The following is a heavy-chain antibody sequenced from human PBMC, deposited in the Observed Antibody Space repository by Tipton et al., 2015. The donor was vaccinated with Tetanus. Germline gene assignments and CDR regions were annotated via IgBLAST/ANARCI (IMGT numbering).Heavy chain of an antibody. CDR3: AEGRRFCSSNSCHEYYFDS. CDR1: GGSISTGGYS. Sequence: TLSLTCTVSGGSISTGGYSWRWIRQPPGKGLEWIGSVFDSGTSYYNPSLKSRVTISVDTSKNHFSLRLSSVTAAETAVYYCAEGRRFCSSNSCHEYYFDSWGRGTLVTVSS. J-gene: IGHJ4*02. CDR2: VFDSGTS. V-gene: IGHV4-30-2*03. D-gene: IGHD2-2*01.